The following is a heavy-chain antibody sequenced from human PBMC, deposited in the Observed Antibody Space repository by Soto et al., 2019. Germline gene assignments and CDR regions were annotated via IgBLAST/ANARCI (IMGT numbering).Heavy chain of an antibody. J-gene: IGHJ4*02. CDR1: RASIYTYS. Sequence: SETLSLTCTVSRASIYTYSWTWIRQPAGKGLQWIGHIYSSGSANYGPSLKSRVSMSVDSSKNQISLKLSSVTAADTAVYYCATIVGANDYWGQGTLVTVSS. CDR2: IYSSGSA. D-gene: IGHD1-26*01. CDR3: ATIVGANDY. V-gene: IGHV4-4*07.